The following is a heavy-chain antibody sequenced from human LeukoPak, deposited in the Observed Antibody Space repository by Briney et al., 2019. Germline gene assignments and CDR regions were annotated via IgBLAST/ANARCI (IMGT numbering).Heavy chain of an antibody. CDR2: IYYSGST. J-gene: IGHJ4*02. D-gene: IGHD5-12*01. CDR1: GGSISSYY. Sequence: SSETLSLTCTVSGGSISSYYWSWIRQPPGKGLEWIGYIYYSGSTNYNPSLKSRVTISVDTSKNQFSLKLSSVTAADTAVYYCARVSGYDWESFYDYWGQGTLVTVSS. V-gene: IGHV4-59*01. CDR3: ARVSGYDWESFYDY.